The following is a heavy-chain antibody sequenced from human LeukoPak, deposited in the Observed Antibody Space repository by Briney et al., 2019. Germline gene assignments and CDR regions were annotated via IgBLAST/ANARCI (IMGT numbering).Heavy chain of an antibody. Sequence: SETLSLTCTVSGGSISSYYWSWIRQPPGKGLEWIGYIYYSGSTNYNPSLKSRVIISVDTSKNQFSLKLSSVTAADTAVYYCAGSNFGYSGYAPNNWGQGTLVTVSS. J-gene: IGHJ4*02. CDR2: IYYSGST. D-gene: IGHD5-12*01. CDR1: GGSISSYY. V-gene: IGHV4-59*08. CDR3: AGSNFGYSGYAPNN.